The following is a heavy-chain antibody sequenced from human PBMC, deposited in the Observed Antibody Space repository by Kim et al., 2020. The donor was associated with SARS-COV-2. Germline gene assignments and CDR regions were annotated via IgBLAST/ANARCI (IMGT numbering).Heavy chain of an antibody. D-gene: IGHD3-9*01. J-gene: IGHJ4*02. CDR1: GFTFSSYW. V-gene: IGHV3-7*01. CDR2: IKQDGSEK. Sequence: GALRLSCAASGFTFSSYWMSWVRQAPGKGLEWVANIKQDGSEKYYVDSVKGRFTISRDNAKNSLYLQMNSLRAEDTAVYYCARGRGALVLRIGTYSSLFDYWGQGALVSVSS. CDR3: ARGRGALVLRIGTYSSLFDY.